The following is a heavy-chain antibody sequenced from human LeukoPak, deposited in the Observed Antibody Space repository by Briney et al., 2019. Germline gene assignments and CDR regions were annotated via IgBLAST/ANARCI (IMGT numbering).Heavy chain of an antibody. CDR2: IGGSGSRT. V-gene: IGHV3-23*01. Sequence: SGGSLRLSCAASGFTVSSNYMSWVRQAPGKSLEWVSGIGGSGSRTYYADSVKGRFTISRDNSKNTLYLQMNSLRAEDTAIYYCAKKYGVTVYGSGLNYFDYWGQGTLVTVSS. J-gene: IGHJ4*02. D-gene: IGHD6-19*01. CDR1: GFTVSSNY. CDR3: AKKYGVTVYGSGLNYFDY.